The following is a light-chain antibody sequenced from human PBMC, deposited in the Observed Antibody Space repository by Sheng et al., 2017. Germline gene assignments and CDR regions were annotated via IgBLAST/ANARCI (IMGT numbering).Light chain of an antibody. J-gene: IGKJ1*01. CDR1: QYISSW. V-gene: IGKV1-5*03. CDR3: QQYSNSWT. Sequence: DIQMTQSPSTLSASVGDRVTITCRASQYISSWLAWYQQKPGKAPKILIYKASSLESGVPSRFSGSGSGTEYTLTISSLQPDDSATYYCQQYSNSWTFGQGTKVEIK. CDR2: KAS.